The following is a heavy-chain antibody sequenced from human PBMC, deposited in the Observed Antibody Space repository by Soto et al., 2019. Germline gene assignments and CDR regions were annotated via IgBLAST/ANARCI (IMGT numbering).Heavy chain of an antibody. CDR2: INLSGGST. V-gene: IGHV1-46*03. CDR3: ARGADVLRYYGWLLTVDAYDI. CDR1: GYTFTSYY. J-gene: IGHJ3*02. Sequence: ASVKVSCKASGYTFTSYYMHWVRQAPGQGLEWMGIINLSGGSTSYAQKFQGRVTMTRDTSTSTVYMELSSLRSEDTAVYYCARGADVLRYYGWLLTVDAYDIWGRGTMVTVSS. D-gene: IGHD3-9*01.